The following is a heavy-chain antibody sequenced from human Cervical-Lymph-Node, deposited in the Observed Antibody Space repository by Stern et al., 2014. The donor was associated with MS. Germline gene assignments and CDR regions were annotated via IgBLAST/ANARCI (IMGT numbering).Heavy chain of an antibody. CDR3: AGATPTVTISQGEAFDI. Sequence: QVQLQESGPGLVKPSETLSLTCTVSGGSISSSSYYWGWIRQPPGKGLEWIGSIYYSGSTYYNPSLKSRVTISVDTSKNQFSLELSSVTAADTAVYYCAGATPTVTISQGEAFDIWGQGTMVTVSS. CDR2: IYYSGST. CDR1: GGSISSSSYY. J-gene: IGHJ3*02. V-gene: IGHV4-39*01. D-gene: IGHD4-17*01.